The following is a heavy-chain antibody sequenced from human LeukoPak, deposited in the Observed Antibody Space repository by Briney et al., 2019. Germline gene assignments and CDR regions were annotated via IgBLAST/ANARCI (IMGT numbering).Heavy chain of an antibody. CDR2: IDWDDDK. D-gene: IGHD6-19*01. CDR1: GFSLSTSGMC. V-gene: IGHV2-70*11. J-gene: IGHJ4*02. CDR3: ARTSRIAVAGTGFDY. Sequence: SGPALVKPTQTLTLTCTFSGFSLSTSGMCVSWIRQPPGKALEWLARIDWDDDKYYSTSLTTRLTISKDTSKNQVVLTMTNMDPVDTATYYCARTSRIAVAGTGFDYWGQGTLVTVSS.